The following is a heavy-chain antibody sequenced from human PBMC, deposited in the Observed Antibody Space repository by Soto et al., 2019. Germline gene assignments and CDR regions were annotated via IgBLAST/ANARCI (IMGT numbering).Heavy chain of an antibody. D-gene: IGHD4-17*01. CDR3: ARAGGSTVTTDYYYAMDV. CDR1: GFTFNRYS. V-gene: IGHV3-21*01. J-gene: IGHJ6*02. Sequence: GGSLRLSCAASGFTFNRYSMDWVRQAPGKGLEWVSPISGSTNFIYYADSVKGRFTVSRDNAKNSLHLQMNSLRAEDTAVYYCARAGGSTVTTDYYYAMDVWGQGTTVTVSS. CDR2: ISGSTNFI.